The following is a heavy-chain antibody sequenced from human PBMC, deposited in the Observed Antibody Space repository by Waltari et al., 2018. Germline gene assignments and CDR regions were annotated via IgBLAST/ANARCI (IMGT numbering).Heavy chain of an antibody. CDR3: GRDVYGDYVGGGGGAFDI. Sequence: EVQLVESGGGLVKPGGSLRLSCAASGFTLSTYSMNWVRQAPGKGVGWVSSISSRSYIYYVDSVKGRFTSSRDNAKNSLYLQMNSRRAEDTAVYYCGRDVYGDYVGGGGGAFDIWGQGTMVTVSS. D-gene: IGHD4-17*01. CDR1: GFTLSTYS. CDR2: ISSRSYI. J-gene: IGHJ3*02. V-gene: IGHV3-21*01.